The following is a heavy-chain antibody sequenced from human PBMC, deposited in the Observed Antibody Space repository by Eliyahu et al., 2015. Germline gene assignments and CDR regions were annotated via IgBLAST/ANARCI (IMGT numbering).Heavy chain of an antibody. CDR1: GFTFSDHY. CDR3: ARSITIFGVVIISDAFDI. Sequence: EVQLVESGGGLVQPGGSLRLSCAASGFTFSDHYMDWVRQAPGKGLGWVGRTRNKANSYTTEYAASVKGRFTISRDDSKNSLYLQMNSLKTEDTAVYYCARSITIFGVVIISDAFDIWGQRDNGHRLF. V-gene: IGHV3-72*01. J-gene: IGHJ3*02. CDR2: TRNKANSYTT. D-gene: IGHD3-3*01.